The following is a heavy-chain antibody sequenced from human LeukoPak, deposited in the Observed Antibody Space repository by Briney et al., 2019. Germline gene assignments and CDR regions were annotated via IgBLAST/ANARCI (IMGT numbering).Heavy chain of an antibody. V-gene: IGHV4-34*01. CDR1: GGSFSGYY. D-gene: IGHD3-10*01. CDR2: INHSGST. Sequence: NPSETLSLTCAVYGGSFSGYYWSWIRQPPGKGLEWIGEINHSGSTNYNPSLKSRVTISVDTSKNQFSLKLSSVTAADTAVYYCARGRPYYYGAFDIWGQGTMVTVSS. CDR3: ARGRPYYYGAFDI. J-gene: IGHJ3*02.